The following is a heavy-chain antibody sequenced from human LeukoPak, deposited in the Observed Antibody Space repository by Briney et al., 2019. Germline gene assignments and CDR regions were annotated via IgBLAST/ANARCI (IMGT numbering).Heavy chain of an antibody. CDR3: ARDRVGASFDY. Sequence: SEALSLTCTVSGGSISSYYWSWIRQPPGKGLEWIGYIYYSGSTNYNPSLKSRVTISVDTSKNQFSLKLSSVTAADTAVYYCARDRVGASFDYWGQGTLVTVSS. D-gene: IGHD1-26*01. CDR2: IYYSGST. V-gene: IGHV4-59*12. J-gene: IGHJ4*02. CDR1: GGSISSYY.